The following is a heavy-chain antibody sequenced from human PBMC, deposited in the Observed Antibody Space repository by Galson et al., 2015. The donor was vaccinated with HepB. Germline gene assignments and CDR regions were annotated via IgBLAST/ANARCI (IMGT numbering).Heavy chain of an antibody. CDR2: ISSSSSTI. V-gene: IGHV3-48*04. J-gene: IGHJ6*02. CDR3: VVAAQGRYYYYGMDV. Sequence: SLRLSCAASGFTFSSYSMHWVRQAPGKGLEWVSYISSSSSTIYYADSVKGRFTISRDNAKNSLYLQMNSLRAEDTAVYYCVVAAQGRYYYYGMDVWGQGTTVTVSS. CDR1: GFTFSSYS. D-gene: IGHD2-15*01.